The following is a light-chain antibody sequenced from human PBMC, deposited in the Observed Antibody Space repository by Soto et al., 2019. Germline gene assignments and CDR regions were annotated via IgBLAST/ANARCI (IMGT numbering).Light chain of an antibody. J-gene: IGLJ2*01. CDR2: DVS. CDR1: SSDVGGYNY. Sequence: QSVLTQPRAVSGSPGQSVTISCTGTSSDVGGYNYVSWYQQHPGKAPKLMIYDVSKRPSGVPDRFSGSKSGNTASLTISGLQAEDEADYYCSSFGGSSIWSFGGGTQLTVL. V-gene: IGLV2-11*01. CDR3: SSFGGSSIWS.